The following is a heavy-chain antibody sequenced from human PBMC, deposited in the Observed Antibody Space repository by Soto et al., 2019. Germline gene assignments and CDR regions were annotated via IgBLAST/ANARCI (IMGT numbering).Heavy chain of an antibody. D-gene: IGHD6-13*01. Sequence: GGSLRLSCAASGFTFRSFTMNWVRQAPGKGLEWVSTISSNSAYIYYTGALRGRFTISRDNAKNSLHLQMNSLRAEDTAVYYCTRDASRDSSARGWFDPWGPGTLVTVSS. CDR3: TRDASRDSSARGWFDP. CDR1: GFTFRSFT. V-gene: IGHV3-21*01. CDR2: ISSNSAYI. J-gene: IGHJ5*02.